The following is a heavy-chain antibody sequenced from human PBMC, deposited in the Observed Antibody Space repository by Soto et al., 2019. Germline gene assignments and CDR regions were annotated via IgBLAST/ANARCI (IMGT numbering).Heavy chain of an antibody. CDR3: ARDGKRWLQLGSFVY. Sequence: PGGSLRLSCAASGFTFSSYSMNWVRQAPGKGLEWVSSISSSSSYIYYADSVKGRFTISRDNAKNSLYLQMNSLRAEDTAVYYCARDGKRWLQLGSFVYWGQGTLVTVSS. D-gene: IGHD5-12*01. V-gene: IGHV3-21*01. CDR1: GFTFSSYS. CDR2: ISSSSSYI. J-gene: IGHJ4*02.